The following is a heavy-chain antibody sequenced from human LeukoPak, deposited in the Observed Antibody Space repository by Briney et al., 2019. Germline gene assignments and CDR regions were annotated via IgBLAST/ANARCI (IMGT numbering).Heavy chain of an antibody. V-gene: IGHV3-48*01. D-gene: IGHD6-19*01. CDR1: GFTFSSYS. Sequence: GGSLRLSCAASGFTFSSYSMNWVRQAPGKGLEWVSYISSSSSTIYYADSVKGRFTISRDNAKNSLYLQMNSLRAEDTAVYYCARDRYSSGWDFDYWGLGTLVTVSS. CDR3: ARDRYSSGWDFDY. CDR2: ISSSSSTI. J-gene: IGHJ4*02.